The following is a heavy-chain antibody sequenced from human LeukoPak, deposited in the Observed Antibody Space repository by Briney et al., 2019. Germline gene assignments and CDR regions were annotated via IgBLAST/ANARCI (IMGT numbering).Heavy chain of an antibody. CDR2: IRDKSNSYAT. D-gene: IGHD3-9*01. V-gene: IGHV3-73*01. J-gene: IGHJ4*02. CDR3: ARGWPLRYFDWKEDLYAYDY. CDR1: GFTFSGAA. Sequence: GGSLRLSCAASGFTFSGAAMHWVRQASGKGLEWVGRIRDKSNSYATAYGASVTGRFTISRDDSNKMAYLQMNSLRAEDTAVYYCARGWPLRYFDWKEDLYAYDYWGQGTLVTVSS.